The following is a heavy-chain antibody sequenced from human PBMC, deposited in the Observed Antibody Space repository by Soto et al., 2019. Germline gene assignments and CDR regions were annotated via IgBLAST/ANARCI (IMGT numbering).Heavy chain of an antibody. J-gene: IGHJ4*02. V-gene: IGHV4-59*01. Sequence: SETLSLTYTVSDGSITRYYCIWIRHPPGKGLEWISYISDSGSTRSNPALNSRVTTSVDTSKNQFSLKLNSVTAADTAVYYCARAAMGNGYFDLWGKGIVVTVYS. CDR2: ISDSGST. D-gene: IGHD1-26*01. CDR1: DGSITRYY. CDR3: ARAAMGNGYFDL.